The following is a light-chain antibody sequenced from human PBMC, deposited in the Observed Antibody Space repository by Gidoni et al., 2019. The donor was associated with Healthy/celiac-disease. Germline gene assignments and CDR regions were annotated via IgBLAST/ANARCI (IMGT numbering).Light chain of an antibody. Sequence: ELVLPQSPGTLSLSPGERATLSCRARQSVSSSYVAWYQQTPGQAPRLLTYGASRRATGLPDRGSGSGSGTDITLTISRLEPEDFAEYYCQQYGSSPSLTFGGGTKVEIK. CDR1: QSVSSSY. V-gene: IGKV3-20*01. CDR3: QQYGSSPSLT. CDR2: GAS. J-gene: IGKJ4*01.